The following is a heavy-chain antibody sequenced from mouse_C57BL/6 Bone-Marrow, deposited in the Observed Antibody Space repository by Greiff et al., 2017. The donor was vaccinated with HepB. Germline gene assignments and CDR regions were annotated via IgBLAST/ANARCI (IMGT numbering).Heavy chain of an antibody. J-gene: IGHJ2*01. CDR2: IYPGDGDT. Sequence: VQWVESGPELVKPGASVKISCKASGYAFSSSWMNWVKQRPGKGLEWIGRIYPGDGDTNYNGKFKGKATLTADKSSSTAYMQLSSLTSEDSAVYFCARFSSTTYFDYWGQGTTLTVSS. CDR1: GYAFSSSW. V-gene: IGHV1-82*01. CDR3: ARFSSTTYFDY. D-gene: IGHD1-2*01.